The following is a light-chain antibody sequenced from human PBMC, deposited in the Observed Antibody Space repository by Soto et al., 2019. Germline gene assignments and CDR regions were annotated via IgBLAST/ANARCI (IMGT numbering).Light chain of an antibody. V-gene: IGLV2-8*01. CDR3: ASYAGSNNFV. J-gene: IGLJ1*01. Sequence: QSALTQPPSASGSPGQSVTFSCTGTSSDVGGYNFVSWYQHHPGKAPKLMIYEVFTRPSGVRDRFSGSKSGNTASLTGSGLQAEDEADYYCASYAGSNNFVFGTGTKLTVL. CDR1: SSDVGGYNF. CDR2: EVF.